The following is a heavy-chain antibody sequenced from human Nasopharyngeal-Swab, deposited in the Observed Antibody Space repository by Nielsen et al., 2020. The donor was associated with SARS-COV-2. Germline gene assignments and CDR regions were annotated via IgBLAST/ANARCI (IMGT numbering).Heavy chain of an antibody. D-gene: IGHD3-9*01. J-gene: IGHJ4*02. Sequence: KVSCKGSGYSFTSYWIGWVRQMPGKGLEWMGIIYPGDSDTRYSPSFQGQVTISADKSISTAYLQWSSLKASVTAMYYCARGLRYFDWQTFFDYWGQGTLVTVSS. CDR2: IYPGDSDT. V-gene: IGHV5-51*01. CDR1: GYSFTSYW. CDR3: ARGLRYFDWQTFFDY.